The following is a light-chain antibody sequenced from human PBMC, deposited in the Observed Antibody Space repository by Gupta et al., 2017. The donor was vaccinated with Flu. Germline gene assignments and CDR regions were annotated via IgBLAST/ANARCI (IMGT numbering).Light chain of an antibody. CDR3: QQSYSTPQYT. CDR2: AAS. Sequence: DIQMPQSPSSLSASVGDRVTITCRASQSISSYLHWYQQKPGKAPKLLIYAASSLQSGVPSRFSGSGSGTDFTLTISSLQPEDFATYYCQQSYSTPQYTFGQGTKLEIK. CDR1: QSISSY. V-gene: IGKV1-39*01. J-gene: IGKJ2*01.